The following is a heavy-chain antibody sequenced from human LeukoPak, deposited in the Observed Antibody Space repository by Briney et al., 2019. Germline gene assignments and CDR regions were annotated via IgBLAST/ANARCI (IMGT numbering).Heavy chain of an antibody. V-gene: IGHV3-23*01. D-gene: IGHD6-6*01. CDR3: AKAGAAREHFDY. CDR2: ISGSGGST. J-gene: IGHJ4*02. CDR1: GFTFSSYA. Sequence: GGSLRLSCAASGFTFSSYAMSWVRQATGKGLEWASAISGSGGSTYYADSVKGRFTISRDNSKNTLYLQMNSLRAEDTAVYYCAKAGAAREHFDYWGQGTLVTVSS.